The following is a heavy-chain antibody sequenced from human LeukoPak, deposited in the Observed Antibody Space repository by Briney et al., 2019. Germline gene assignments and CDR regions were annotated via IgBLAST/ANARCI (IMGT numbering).Heavy chain of an antibody. V-gene: IGHV1-69*05. CDR2: IIPIFGTA. J-gene: IGHJ5*02. CDR3: ARVRNIVVVPAAVWFDP. D-gene: IGHD2-2*01. CDR1: GGTFSSYA. Sequence: SVKVSCKASGGTFSSYAISWVRQAPGQGLEWMGGIIPIFGTANYAQKFQGRVTITTDESTSTAYMELSSLRSEDTAVYYCARVRNIVVVPAAVWFDPWGQGTLVTVSS.